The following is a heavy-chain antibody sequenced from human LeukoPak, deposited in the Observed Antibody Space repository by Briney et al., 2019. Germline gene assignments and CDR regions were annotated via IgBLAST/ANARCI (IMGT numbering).Heavy chain of an antibody. J-gene: IGHJ5*02. CDR2: ISYHGRDK. CDR1: GFTFSGFA. Sequence: GSLSLSCAGSGFTFSGFAMHWVRQAPGKGLEWVAAISYHGRDKYYADAVSGRFTISRDNSKNTLHLEMNSLRTDDTAVYYCTKERGGGGRRINLMVGGYGPWGQGTQVTVSS. CDR3: TKERGGGGRRINLMVGGYGP. V-gene: IGHV3-30*04. D-gene: IGHD3-22*01.